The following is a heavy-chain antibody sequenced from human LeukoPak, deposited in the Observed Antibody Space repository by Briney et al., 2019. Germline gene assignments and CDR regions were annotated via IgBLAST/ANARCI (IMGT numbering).Heavy chain of an antibody. V-gene: IGHV1-69*05. J-gene: IGHJ5*02. Sequence: SVKVSCKASGGTFSSYAISGVRQAPGQGLEWMGGIIPIFGTANYAQKFQGRVAITTDESTSTAYMELSSLRSEDTAVYYCARDDYGDMGRFDPWGQGTLVTVSS. CDR1: GGTFSSYA. CDR3: ARDDYGDMGRFDP. CDR2: IIPIFGTA. D-gene: IGHD4-17*01.